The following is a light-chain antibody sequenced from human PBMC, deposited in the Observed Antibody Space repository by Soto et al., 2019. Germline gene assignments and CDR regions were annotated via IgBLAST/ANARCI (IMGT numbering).Light chain of an antibody. Sequence: QSVLTQPPSVSAAPGQTVTVSCSGSDSNIENNFVSWYRQLPGTAPKLLIYENNRRPSGIPDRFSGSKSGTSATLDIAGLETGDEADYYCATWDTSLSAGVFGPGTKVTVL. CDR3: ATWDTSLSAGV. J-gene: IGLJ1*01. V-gene: IGLV1-51*02. CDR1: DSNIENNF. CDR2: ENN.